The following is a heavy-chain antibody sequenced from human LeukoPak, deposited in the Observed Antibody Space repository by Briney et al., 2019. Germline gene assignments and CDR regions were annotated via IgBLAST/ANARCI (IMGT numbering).Heavy chain of an antibody. Sequence: GASVKVSCTAFGYSFDSYAISWVRQATGQGLEWMGWINTNTGKPTYAQGFRGRLVFSLDTSVSTAYLQISGLKAEDTAVYFCARDFGGFDPWGQGTQITVSS. J-gene: IGHJ5*02. CDR2: INTNTGKP. D-gene: IGHD3-10*01. V-gene: IGHV7-4-1*02. CDR1: GYSFDSYA. CDR3: ARDFGGFDP.